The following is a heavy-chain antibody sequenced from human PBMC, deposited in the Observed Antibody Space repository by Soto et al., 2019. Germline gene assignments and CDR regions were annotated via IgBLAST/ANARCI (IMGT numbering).Heavy chain of an antibody. V-gene: IGHV1-69*01. CDR1: GGTFSSYA. J-gene: IGHJ3*02. D-gene: IGHD3-22*01. Sequence: QVQLVQSGAEVKKPGSSVKVSCKASGGTFSSYAISWVRQAPGQGLEWMGGIIPIFGTANYAQKFQGRVTITADESTSTAYLELSSLRSEDTAVYYCARSRVTYYYDRSAFDIWGQGTMVTVSS. CDR2: IIPIFGTA. CDR3: ARSRVTYYYDRSAFDI.